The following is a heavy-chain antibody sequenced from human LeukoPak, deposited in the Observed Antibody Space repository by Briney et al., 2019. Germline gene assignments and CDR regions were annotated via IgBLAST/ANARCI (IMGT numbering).Heavy chain of an antibody. D-gene: IGHD3-10*01. CDR3: AKLPVYYDSGSFIDY. V-gene: IGHV4-39*07. Sequence: SETLSLTCLVSGGSISSTSYYWGWIRQSPGRGLEWIGRIYTSGSTNYNPSLKSRVTISVDTSKNQFSLQLNSVTPEDTAVYYCAKLPVYYDSGSFIDYWGQGTLVTVSS. J-gene: IGHJ4*02. CDR1: GGSISSTSYY. CDR2: IYTSGST.